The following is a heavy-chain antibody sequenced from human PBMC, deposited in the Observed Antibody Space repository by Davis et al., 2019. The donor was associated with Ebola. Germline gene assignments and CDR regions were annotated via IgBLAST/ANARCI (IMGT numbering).Heavy chain of an antibody. J-gene: IGHJ4*02. Sequence: GESLKTPCAASGFTLSSYAVPWVRQAPGKGRVWVANIKQDGSENYYVDSVKGRFTIYRDKAKNSLYLRMNSLRAEYTAHYYCARGGMRLAVAGDYVYDYWGQGGLVTVSS. D-gene: IGHD6-19*01. CDR2: IKQDGSEN. CDR3: ARGGMRLAVAGDYVYDY. CDR1: GFTLSSYA. V-gene: IGHV3-7*01.